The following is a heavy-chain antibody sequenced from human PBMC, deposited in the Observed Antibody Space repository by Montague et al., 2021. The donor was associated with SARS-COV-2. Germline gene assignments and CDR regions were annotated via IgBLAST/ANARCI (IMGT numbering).Heavy chain of an antibody. CDR3: AHRLPAVAAFDY. CDR1: GFSLSTRTVG. D-gene: IGHD6-6*01. CDR2: SYWDDDK. V-gene: IGHV2-5*02. J-gene: IGHJ4*02. Sequence: PALVKPTQTLTLTCTFSGFSLSTRTVGFGWIRQPPGKALAWLALSYWDDDKRYSPSLKSRLTITKVTSKNQVVLTMTNMDPVDTATYYCAHRLPAVAAFDYWGQGTLVTVSS.